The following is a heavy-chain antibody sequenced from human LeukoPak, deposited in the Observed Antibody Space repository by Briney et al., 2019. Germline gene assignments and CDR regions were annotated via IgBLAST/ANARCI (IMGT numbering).Heavy chain of an antibody. D-gene: IGHD2-2*01. CDR2: ISTSGDST. J-gene: IGHJ4*02. CDR1: GFTFNNSG. V-gene: IGHV3-23*01. CDR3: ARARYCSSTSCFLDY. Sequence: GGSLRLSCAVSGFTFNNSGMTWVRQAPGKGLEWVSTISTSGDSTYYADSVKGRFTISRDNSKNTLYLQMNSLTAEDTALHYCARARYCSSTSCFLDYWGQGTLVTVSS.